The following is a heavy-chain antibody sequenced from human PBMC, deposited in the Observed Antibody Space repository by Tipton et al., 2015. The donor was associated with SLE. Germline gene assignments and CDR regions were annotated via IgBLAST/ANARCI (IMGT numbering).Heavy chain of an antibody. V-gene: IGHV3-30*18. J-gene: IGHJ1*01. CDR3: AKVGGDYDFWSGYPEYFQH. CDR1: GFTFSSYG. CDR2: ISYDGSNK. D-gene: IGHD3-3*01. Sequence: SLRLSCAASGFTFSSYGMHWVRQAPGKGLEWVAVISYDGSNKYYADSVKGRFTISRDNSKNTLYLQMNSLRAEDTAVYYCAKVGGDYDFWSGYPEYFQHWGQGTLVTVSS.